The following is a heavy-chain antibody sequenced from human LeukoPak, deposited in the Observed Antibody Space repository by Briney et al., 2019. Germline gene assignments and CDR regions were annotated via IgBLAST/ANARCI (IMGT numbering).Heavy chain of an antibody. V-gene: IGHV4-4*07. CDR2: IYSTGTT. Sequence: PSETLSLTCTVSGGSISGYYWSWIRQPAGGVLECIGRIYSTGTTTYNASLRSRVTISVDQSKSQFSLKLTSVTAADTAVYYCARLEPANWGSGPDCWGQGTLVTVSS. J-gene: IGHJ4*02. D-gene: IGHD7-27*01. CDR1: GGSISGYY. CDR3: ARLEPANWGSGPDC.